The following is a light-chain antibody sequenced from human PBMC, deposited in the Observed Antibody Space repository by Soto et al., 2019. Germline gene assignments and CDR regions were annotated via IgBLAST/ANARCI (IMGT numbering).Light chain of an antibody. CDR2: AAS. Sequence: DVQVTQFPSSLSPSVGDRVTITCGLSQSISRYLNWYQQRPGKAPKLLIYAASTLQSGVPSRFSGGGSGTHFTLTISSLQPEDFAIYYCQQTDSDPPITVGQGTRLEI. CDR3: QQTDSDPPIT. J-gene: IGKJ5*01. V-gene: IGKV1-39*01. CDR1: QSISRY.